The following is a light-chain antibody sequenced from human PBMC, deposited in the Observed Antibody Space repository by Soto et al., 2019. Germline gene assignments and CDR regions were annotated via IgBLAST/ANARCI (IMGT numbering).Light chain of an antibody. CDR3: QQYNSYSYT. V-gene: IGKV1-5*01. Sequence: DIQMTQSPSTLSASVGDRVTITCRASQSINSWLAWYQQKPGKAPQILIYDASTLKSGVPSRFSASGSGTEFTLIISSLQPDDFATYYCQQYNSYSYTFGQGTKLEIK. CDR2: DAS. CDR1: QSINSW. J-gene: IGKJ2*01.